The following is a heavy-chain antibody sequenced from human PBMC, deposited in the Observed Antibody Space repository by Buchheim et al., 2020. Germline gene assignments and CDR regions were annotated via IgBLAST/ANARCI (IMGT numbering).Heavy chain of an antibody. Sequence: QVQLQESGPGLVKPSETLSLTCTVSGGSISSYYWSWIRQPPGKGLEWIGYIYYSGSTNYNPSLKRRVTISVDTSKNQFSLKLSSVTAADTAVYYCARDDYDSSGYYAGWFDPWGQGTL. CDR1: GGSISSYY. J-gene: IGHJ5*02. V-gene: IGHV4-59*01. CDR2: IYYSGST. CDR3: ARDDYDSSGYYAGWFDP. D-gene: IGHD3-22*01.